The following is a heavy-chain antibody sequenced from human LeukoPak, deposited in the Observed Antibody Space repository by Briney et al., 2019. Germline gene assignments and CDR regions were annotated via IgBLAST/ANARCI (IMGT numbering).Heavy chain of an antibody. Sequence: RGSLRLSCAASGFTVSSNYMSWVRQAPGKGLEWVSVIYSGGSTYYADSVKGRFTISRDNSKNTLYLQMNSLRAEDTAVYYCATQGLGGGFYFDYWGQGTLVTVSS. V-gene: IGHV3-66*02. D-gene: IGHD3-16*01. CDR3: ATQGLGGGFYFDY. J-gene: IGHJ4*02. CDR1: GFTVSSNY. CDR2: IYSGGST.